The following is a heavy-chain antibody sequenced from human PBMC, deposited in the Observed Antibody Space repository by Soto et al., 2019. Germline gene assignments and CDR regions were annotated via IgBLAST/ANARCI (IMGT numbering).Heavy chain of an antibody. CDR3: AVPEMATIPPDY. CDR1: GFTFSSFA. D-gene: IGHD5-12*01. CDR2: ISGSGGST. V-gene: IGHV3-23*01. Sequence: GGSLRLSCAASGFTFSSFAMSWVRQAPGKGLDWVSAISGSGGSTYSADSVKGRFTISRDNSKNTLYLQMNSLRAEDTAVYYCAVPEMATIPPDYWGQGTLVTVSS. J-gene: IGHJ4*02.